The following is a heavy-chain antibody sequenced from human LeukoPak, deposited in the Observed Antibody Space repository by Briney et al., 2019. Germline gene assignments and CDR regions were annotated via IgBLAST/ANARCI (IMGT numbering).Heavy chain of an antibody. J-gene: IGHJ4*02. CDR3: AKAPVTSCRGAFCYPLDS. D-gene: IGHD2-15*01. Sequence: QAGGSLRLSCAASGFSLSSYAMSWVRQAPGKGLEWVSAISSSDDGTYHAGSVRGRFTISRDSSKNTLYLQMNNLRTEDAAIYYCAKAPVTSCRGAFCYPLDSWGQGTLVTASS. CDR1: GFSLSSYA. V-gene: IGHV3-23*01. CDR2: ISSSDDGT.